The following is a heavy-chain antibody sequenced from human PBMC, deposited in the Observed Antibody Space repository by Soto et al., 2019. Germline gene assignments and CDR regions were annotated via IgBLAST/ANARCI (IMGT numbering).Heavy chain of an antibody. CDR1: GYAFTTYG. V-gene: IGHV1-18*01. CDR2: ISAHNGNT. Sequence: HVHLVQSGAAVKKPGASVKVSCKGSGYAFTTYGSTWVRQAPGQGLDWMGWISAHNGNTNYAQKLQGRVTVTRDTSTSTAYMELRSLRSDDTAVYYCARGWYVDYWGQGALVTVSS. CDR3: ARGWYVDY. J-gene: IGHJ4*02. D-gene: IGHD2-15*01.